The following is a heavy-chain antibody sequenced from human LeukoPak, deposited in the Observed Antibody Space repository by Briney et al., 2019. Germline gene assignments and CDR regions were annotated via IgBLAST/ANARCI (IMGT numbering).Heavy chain of an antibody. CDR1: GYSISSGYY. D-gene: IGHD1-1*01. J-gene: IGHJ4*02. CDR3: ARERRGLDY. CDR2: IYYSGST. V-gene: IGHV4-61*01. Sequence: SETLSLTCTVSGYSISSGYYWSWIRQPPGKGLEWIGYIYYSGSTNYNPSLKSRVTISVDTSKNQFSLKLSSVTAADTAVYYCARERRGLDYWGQGTLVTVSS.